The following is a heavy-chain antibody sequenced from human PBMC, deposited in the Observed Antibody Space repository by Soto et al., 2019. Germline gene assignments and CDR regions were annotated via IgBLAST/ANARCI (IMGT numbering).Heavy chain of an antibody. CDR1: GYTFTSYD. D-gene: IGHD6-13*01. CDR2: MNPNSGNT. CDR3: ARDDIGYSSSWYWFDP. V-gene: IGHV1-8*01. Sequence: GASVKVSCKASGYTFTSYDINRVRQATGQGLEWTGWMNPNSGNTKYSQKFQGRVTITRDTSASTAYMELSSLRSEDTAVYYCARDDIGYSSSWYWFDPWGQGTLVTVSS. J-gene: IGHJ5*02.